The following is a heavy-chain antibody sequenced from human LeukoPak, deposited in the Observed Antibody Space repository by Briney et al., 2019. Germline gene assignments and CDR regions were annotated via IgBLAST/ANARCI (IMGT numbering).Heavy chain of an antibody. V-gene: IGHV4-59*01. D-gene: IGHD6-13*01. Sequence: PSETLSLTCTVSGGSISSYYWSWIRQPPGKGLEWVGYIYYTGGTNYNLSLKSRVTISADTSRNQFSLTLNSVTSADTAVYYCARCRYSSSSDFEYWGQGSQVTVSS. CDR1: GGSISSYY. J-gene: IGHJ4*02. CDR2: IYYTGGT. CDR3: ARCRYSSSSDFEY.